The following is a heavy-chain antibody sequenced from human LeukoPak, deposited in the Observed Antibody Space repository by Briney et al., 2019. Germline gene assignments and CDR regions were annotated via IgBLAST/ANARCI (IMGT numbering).Heavy chain of an antibody. Sequence: GGSLRLSCAASGFTFSSYSMNWVRQAPGKGLEWVSYISSSSSTIYHADSVKGRFTISRDNAKNSLYLQMNSLRAEDTAVYYCARDISFQLLRATGRDYMDVWGKGTTVTVSS. CDR2: ISSSSSTI. D-gene: IGHD2-2*01. CDR1: GFTFSSYS. CDR3: ARDISFQLLRATGRDYMDV. J-gene: IGHJ6*03. V-gene: IGHV3-48*04.